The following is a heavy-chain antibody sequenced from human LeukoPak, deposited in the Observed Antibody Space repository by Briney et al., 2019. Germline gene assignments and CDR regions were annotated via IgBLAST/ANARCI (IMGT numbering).Heavy chain of an antibody. CDR3: ARDRQQLGPDYYNWFDP. CDR2: IYCSGST. V-gene: IGHV4-61*01. Sequence: PSETLSLTCTVSGGSVSSGSYYWSWIRQPPGKGLEWIGYIYCSGSTNYNPSLKSRVTISVDTSKNQFSLKLSSVTAADTAVYYCARDRQQLGPDYYNWFDPWGQGTLVTVSS. J-gene: IGHJ5*02. D-gene: IGHD6-13*01. CDR1: GGSVSSGSYY.